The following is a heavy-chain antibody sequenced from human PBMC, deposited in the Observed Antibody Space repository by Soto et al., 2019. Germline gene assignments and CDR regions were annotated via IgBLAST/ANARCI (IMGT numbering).Heavy chain of an antibody. D-gene: IGHD2-15*01. Sequence: ASVKVSCKASGYTFTSYDINWVRQATGQGLEWMGWMNPNSGNTGYAQKFQGRVTMTRNTSISTAYMELSSLRSEDTAVYYCARLGYCSGGSCYSATSEDSSWGQGTLVTVSS. J-gene: IGHJ5*02. CDR2: MNPNSGNT. CDR1: GYTFTSYD. V-gene: IGHV1-8*01. CDR3: ARLGYCSGGSCYSATSEDSS.